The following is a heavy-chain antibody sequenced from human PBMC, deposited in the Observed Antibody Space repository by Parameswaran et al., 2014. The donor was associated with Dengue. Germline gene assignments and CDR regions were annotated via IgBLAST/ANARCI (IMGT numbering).Heavy chain of an antibody. CDR3: SRGLPDGYNYGAFGI. J-gene: IGHJ3*02. CDR2: ISHIGST. D-gene: IGHD5-24*01. Sequence: RWIRQPPGKGLEWIGYISHIGSTFYIPSLKNRVTISVDMSKNQFSLKLTSVTAADTAVYYCSRGLPDGYNYGAFGIWGQGTMVTVSS. V-gene: IGHV4-59*01.